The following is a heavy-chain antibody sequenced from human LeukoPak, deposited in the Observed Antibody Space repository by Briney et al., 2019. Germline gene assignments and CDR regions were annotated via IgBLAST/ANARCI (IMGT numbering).Heavy chain of an antibody. CDR2: ITYDGSQT. CDR1: GFTFSHSA. V-gene: IGHV3-30*04. J-gene: IGHJ6*03. CDR3: ARVRDSWGYYYYYMDV. D-gene: IGHD6-13*01. Sequence: PGGSLRLSCTASGFTFSHSAMHWVRQAPGKGLEWVAVITYDGSQTYFADSVKGRFTISRDNSKNTLYLQMNSLRAEDTAVYYCARVRDSWGYYYYYMDVWGKGTTVTVSS.